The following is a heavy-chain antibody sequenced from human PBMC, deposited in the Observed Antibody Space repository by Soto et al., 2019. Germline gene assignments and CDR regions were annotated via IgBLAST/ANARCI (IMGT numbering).Heavy chain of an antibody. CDR2: LDYSGSP. CDR3: ATYFRGEGGRGY. V-gene: IGHV4-59*08. J-gene: IGHJ4*01. CDR1: GGSIRSDH. Sequence: SETLSLTCTVSGGSIRSDHWSWIRQPPGKGLEWIGFLDYSGSPNYSPSLKSRVTISMDTSKNQVSLTLNSVTAADTAVYFCATYFRGEGGRGYWGQGTQVTVS. D-gene: IGHD3-16*01.